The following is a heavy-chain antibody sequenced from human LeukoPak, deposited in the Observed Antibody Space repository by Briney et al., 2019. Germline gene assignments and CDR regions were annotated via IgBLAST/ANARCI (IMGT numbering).Heavy chain of an antibody. J-gene: IGHJ4*02. CDR3: ATLEYYYDSSGYYYSGSFDY. Sequence: ASVKVSCKASGYTFTGYYMHWVRQAPGQGLEWVGWISAYNGNTNYAQKLQGRVTMTTDTSTSTAYMELRSLRSDDTAVYYCATLEYYYDSSGYYYSGSFDYWGQGTLVTVSS. V-gene: IGHV1-18*04. D-gene: IGHD3-22*01. CDR2: ISAYNGNT. CDR1: GYTFTGYY.